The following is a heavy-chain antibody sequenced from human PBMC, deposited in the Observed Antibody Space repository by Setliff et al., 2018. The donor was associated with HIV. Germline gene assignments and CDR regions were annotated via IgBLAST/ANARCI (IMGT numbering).Heavy chain of an antibody. CDR3: ATAPGISYFDY. D-gene: IGHD6-13*01. J-gene: IGHJ4*02. Sequence: SETLSLTCTVSGGSISSSSYFWGWVRQPPGKGLEWIGILYYGGNTFYNPSLESRVTISVDTSKNQLSLDLSSVTAADTAVYYCATAPGISYFDYWGQGALVTVSS. V-gene: IGHV4-39*01. CDR1: GGSISSSSYF. CDR2: LYYGGNT.